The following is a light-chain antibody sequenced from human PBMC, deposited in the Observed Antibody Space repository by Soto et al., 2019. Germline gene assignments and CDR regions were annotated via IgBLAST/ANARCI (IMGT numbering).Light chain of an antibody. J-gene: IGKJ2*01. CDR3: QQSDAMPYT. Sequence: DIQMTQSPSSLSASVGDRVSLTCRARRSIRTYLTWYQQKPGTAPTLLIYGASTLYDGVPSRFSGTGSGTEFTLTISGLQSEDFATYYCQQSDAMPYTFGQGTKLEIK. V-gene: IGKV1-39*01. CDR2: GAS. CDR1: RSIRTY.